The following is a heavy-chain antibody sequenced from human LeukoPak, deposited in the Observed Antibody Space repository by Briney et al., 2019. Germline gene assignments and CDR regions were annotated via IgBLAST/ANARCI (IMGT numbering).Heavy chain of an antibody. V-gene: IGHV4-39*01. CDR1: GDSITSSTDY. J-gene: IGHJ3*02. CDR3: VRGERLGPDI. Sequence: SETLSLTCTVSGDSITSSTDYWGWIRQPPGKGLEWIGSIYNSGSAHYNPSLKSRVTISVDTSKNQISLKLNSVTAADTAVYYCVRGERLGPDIWGQGTLVTVSS. CDR2: IYNSGSA. D-gene: IGHD3-16*01.